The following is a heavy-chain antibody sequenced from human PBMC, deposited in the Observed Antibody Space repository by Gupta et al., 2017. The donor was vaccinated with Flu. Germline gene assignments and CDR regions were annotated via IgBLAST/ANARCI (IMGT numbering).Heavy chain of an antibody. CDR1: GFIFDDYA. CDR3: AKDMTPQIITVRGVVYGMDV. CDR2: INWNSDSI. J-gene: IGHJ6*02. D-gene: IGHD3-10*01. Sequence: EVQLEESGGGLVQPGRSLRLSFAASGFIFDDYAMHWVRQAPGKGLEWVSGINWNSDSIAYADSVRGRFTISRDNAKNSLYLQMSSLRPEDTALYFCAKDMTPQIITVRGVVYGMDVWGQGTTVTVSS. V-gene: IGHV3-9*01.